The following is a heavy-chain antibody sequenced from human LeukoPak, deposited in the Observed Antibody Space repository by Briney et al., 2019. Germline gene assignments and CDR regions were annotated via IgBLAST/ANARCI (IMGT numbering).Heavy chain of an antibody. D-gene: IGHD6-19*01. CDR1: GFTFSSYA. CDR3: TQQTSGWYSNIDY. CDR2: ISGSGGST. Sequence: GGSLRLSCAASGFTFSSYAMSWVRQAPGKGLEWVSAISGSGGSTYYADSVKGRFTISRDNSKNTLYLQMNSLRAEDTAVYYCTQQTSGWYSNIDYWGQGTLVTVSS. V-gene: IGHV3-23*01. J-gene: IGHJ4*02.